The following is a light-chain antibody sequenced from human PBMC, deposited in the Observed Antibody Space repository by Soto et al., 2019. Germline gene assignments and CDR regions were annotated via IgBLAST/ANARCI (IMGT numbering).Light chain of an antibody. CDR1: SSDVGGYHF. J-gene: IGLJ1*01. CDR3: YSYTTTSTYV. V-gene: IGLV2-14*01. Sequence: QSVLTQPASVSGSPGRSITLSCTGTSSDVGGYHFVSWYQQHPGKAPKLIIYEVSNRPSGVSDRFSASKSGNTASLTISGLQAEDEADYYCYSYTTTSTYVFGTGTKLTVL. CDR2: EVS.